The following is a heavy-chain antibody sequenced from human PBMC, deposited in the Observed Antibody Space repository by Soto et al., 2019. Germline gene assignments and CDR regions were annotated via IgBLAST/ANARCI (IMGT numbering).Heavy chain of an antibody. CDR1: RFTFSNYG. D-gene: IGHD1-26*01. V-gene: IGHV3-30*18. Sequence: GGSLRLSCAASRFTFSNYGMHWVRQAPGKGLEWVAVISYDGSSEYYADSVKGRFTISRDNSKNTLYLQMNSLRAEDTAVYYYAKVGVFEAGIVGETLIDYWGQGTLVTVSS. J-gene: IGHJ4*02. CDR2: ISYDGSSE. CDR3: AKVGVFEAGIVGETLIDY.